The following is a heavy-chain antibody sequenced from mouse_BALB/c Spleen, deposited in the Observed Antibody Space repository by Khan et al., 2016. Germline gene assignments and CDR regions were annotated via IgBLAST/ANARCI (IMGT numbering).Heavy chain of an antibody. CDR1: GFTFSNYW. CDR3: TRPFAY. V-gene: IGHV6-6*02. CDR2: IRLQSNNYAT. Sequence: QLEESGGGLVQPGGSMKLSCVASGFTFSNYWMNWVRQFPEKGLEWIAEIRLQSNNYATHYAESVKGRFTISRDDSKSSVYLQMNNLSPEDTGIYYCTRPFAYWGQGTLVTVSA. J-gene: IGHJ3*01.